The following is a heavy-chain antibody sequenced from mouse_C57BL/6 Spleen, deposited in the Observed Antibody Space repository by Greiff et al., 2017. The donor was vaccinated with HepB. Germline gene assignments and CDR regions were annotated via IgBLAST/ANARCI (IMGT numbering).Heavy chain of an antibody. D-gene: IGHD1-1*01. Sequence: VQLQQSGTELVKPGASVKLSCKASGYTFTSYWMHWVKQRPGQGLEWIGKINPSNGGTNYNEKFKSKATLTVDKSSSTAYMQLSSLTSEDSAVYYWAREDYYGSSGYDAMDYWGQGTSVTVSS. CDR2: INPSNGGT. J-gene: IGHJ4*01. CDR1: GYTFTSYW. CDR3: AREDYYGSSGYDAMDY. V-gene: IGHV1-53*01.